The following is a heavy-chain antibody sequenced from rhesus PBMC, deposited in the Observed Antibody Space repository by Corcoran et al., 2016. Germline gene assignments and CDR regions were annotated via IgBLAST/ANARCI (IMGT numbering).Heavy chain of an antibody. J-gene: IGHJ4*01. Sequence: EVQLVESGGGLVQPGGSLRLSCAAYGFTFSSYGMSWVRQAPGKGLEWVSYISNGGGSTYYADSLKCRFTISRDNSKNTLALQMNSLRAEDTAGYYCAKDVVQYLDWPLGYWGQGVLVTVSS. V-gene: IGHV3S5*01. D-gene: IGHD3-3*01. CDR1: GFTFSSYG. CDR3: AKDVVQYLDWPLGY. CDR2: ISNGGGST.